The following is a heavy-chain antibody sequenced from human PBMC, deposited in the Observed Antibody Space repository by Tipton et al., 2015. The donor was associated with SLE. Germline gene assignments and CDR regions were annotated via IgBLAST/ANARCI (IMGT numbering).Heavy chain of an antibody. J-gene: IGHJ6*03. CDR3: ARVGDYYFDMGV. CDR2: IGPGGNTI. Sequence: SLRLSCAASGFTFSDYEVNWVRQSPGKGLEWISYIGPGGNTIYYADSVRGRFTISRDDAKNSLFLQLNSLRVEDTAVYFCARVGDYYFDMGVWGKGTSVTVSS. CDR1: GFTFSDYE. V-gene: IGHV3-48*03.